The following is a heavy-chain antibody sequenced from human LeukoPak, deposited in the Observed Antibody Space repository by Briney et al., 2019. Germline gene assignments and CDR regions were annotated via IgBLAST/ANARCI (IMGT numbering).Heavy chain of an antibody. Sequence: GGSLRLSCAASGFTVSSNYMSWVRQAPGKGLGWVSVIYSGGSTYYADSVKGRFTISRDNSKNTLYLQMDSLRAEDTAVYYCARSPAYGDYVDWGQGTLVTVSS. CDR1: GFTVSSNY. CDR3: ARSPAYGDYVD. CDR2: IYSGGST. V-gene: IGHV3-66*01. D-gene: IGHD4-17*01. J-gene: IGHJ4*02.